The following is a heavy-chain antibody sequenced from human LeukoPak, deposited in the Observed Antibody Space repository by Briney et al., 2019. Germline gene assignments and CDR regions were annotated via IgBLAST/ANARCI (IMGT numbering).Heavy chain of an antibody. V-gene: IGHV4-34*01. D-gene: IGHD3-3*01. Sequence: SETLSLTCAVYGGSFSGYYWSWIRQPPGKGLEWIGEINHSGSTNYNPSLKSRVTISVDTSKNQFSLKLSSVTAADTAVYYCARGVLRFLEWLSPSYYYYVDVWGKGTTVTVSS. CDR3: ARGVLRFLEWLSPSYYYYVDV. CDR1: GGSFSGYY. J-gene: IGHJ6*03. CDR2: INHSGST.